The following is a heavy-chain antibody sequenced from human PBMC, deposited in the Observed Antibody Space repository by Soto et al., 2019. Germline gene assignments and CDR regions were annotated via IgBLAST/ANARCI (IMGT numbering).Heavy chain of an antibody. CDR1: GYSFTSYW. Sequence: VVSLNDSCKGSGYSFTSYWIGRVRQMPGKGLEWMGIIYPGDSDTRYSPSFQGQVTISADKSISTAYLQWSSLKASDTAMYYCARGGRGRYYYYYRMDVWGQGTTVKVSS. CDR2: IYPGDSDT. V-gene: IGHV5-51*01. CDR3: ARGGRGRYYYYYRMDV. J-gene: IGHJ6*01. D-gene: IGHD3-16*01.